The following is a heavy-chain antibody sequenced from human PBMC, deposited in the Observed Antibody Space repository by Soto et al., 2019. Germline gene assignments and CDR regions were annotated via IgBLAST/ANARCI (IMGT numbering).Heavy chain of an antibody. Sequence: PSETLSLTCTVSGGSISSGGYYWRWIRQHPGKGLEWIGYIYYSGSTYYNPSLKSRVTISVDTSKNQFSLKLSSVTAADTAVYYCARGAARGFDYWGQGTLVTVSS. V-gene: IGHV4-31*03. J-gene: IGHJ4*02. CDR3: ARGAARGFDY. CDR1: GGSISSGGYY. D-gene: IGHD2-15*01. CDR2: IYYSGST.